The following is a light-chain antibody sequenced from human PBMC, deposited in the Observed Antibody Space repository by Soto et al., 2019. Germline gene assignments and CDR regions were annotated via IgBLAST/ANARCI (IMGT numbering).Light chain of an antibody. CDR1: QSLLHITGETF. CDR3: MQSTQLPPT. CDR2: EVS. Sequence: IVMTQSPLSLPVAPGHPSSISCKSSQSLLHITGETFLFWYLQKPGQSPQLLIYEVSTRVSGVPDRFSGSGSGTDFTLEISRVETDDVGIYYCMQSTQLPPTFGQGTRLEIK. V-gene: IGKV2D-29*02. J-gene: IGKJ5*01.